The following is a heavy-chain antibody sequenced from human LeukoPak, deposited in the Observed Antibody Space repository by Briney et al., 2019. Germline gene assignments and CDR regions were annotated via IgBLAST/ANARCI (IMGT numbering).Heavy chain of an antibody. Sequence: SETLSLTCTVSGGSISSGSYYWSWIRQPPGKGLEWIGYIYYSGSTNYNPSLKSRVTISVDTSKNQFSLKLSSVTAADTAVYYCARADFWSGRIFDYWGQGTLVTVSS. CDR2: IYYSGST. J-gene: IGHJ4*02. CDR1: GGSISSGSYY. D-gene: IGHD3-3*01. V-gene: IGHV4-61*01. CDR3: ARADFWSGRIFDY.